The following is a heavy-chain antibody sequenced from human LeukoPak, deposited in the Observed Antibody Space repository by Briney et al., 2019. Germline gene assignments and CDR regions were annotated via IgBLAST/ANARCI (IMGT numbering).Heavy chain of an antibody. CDR3: ARLVAYCSSSSCSFDY. Sequence: SETLSLTCSVSGGSISSSSYYWGWIRQPPGKGLEWIGSIYYTGSTYYNPSLKSRVTISVDTSRNQLSLTLSSVTAADTAVYYCARLVAYCSSSSCSFDYWGQGTLVTVSS. V-gene: IGHV4-39*01. D-gene: IGHD2-2*01. CDR1: GGSISSSSYY. J-gene: IGHJ4*02. CDR2: IYYTGST.